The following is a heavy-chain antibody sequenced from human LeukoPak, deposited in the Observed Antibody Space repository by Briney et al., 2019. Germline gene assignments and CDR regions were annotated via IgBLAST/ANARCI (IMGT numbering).Heavy chain of an antibody. CDR3: AKDRHYYDSSGYFDY. CDR2: IWYGGSNK. Sequence: GRSLRLSCAASGFTFSSYGMHWVRQAPGKGLEWVAVIWYGGSNKYYADSVKGRFTISRDNSKNTLYLQMNSLRAEDTAVYYCAKDRHYYDSSGYFDYWGQGTLVTVSS. J-gene: IGHJ4*02. D-gene: IGHD3-22*01. V-gene: IGHV3-30*18. CDR1: GFTFSSYG.